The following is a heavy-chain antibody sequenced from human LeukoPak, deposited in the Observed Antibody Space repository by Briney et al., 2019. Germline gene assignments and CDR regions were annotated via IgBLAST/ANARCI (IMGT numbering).Heavy chain of an antibody. CDR1: GGTFSSYA. J-gene: IGHJ4*02. Sequence: GSSVKVSCKASGGTFSSYAISWVRQAPGQGLEWMEGIIPIFGTANYAQKFQGRVTLTADESTSTAYMELSSLRSEDTAVYYCARCIPYSSGCYYFDYWGQGTLVTVSS. V-gene: IGHV1-69*01. D-gene: IGHD6-19*01. CDR2: IIPIFGTA. CDR3: ARCIPYSSGCYYFDY.